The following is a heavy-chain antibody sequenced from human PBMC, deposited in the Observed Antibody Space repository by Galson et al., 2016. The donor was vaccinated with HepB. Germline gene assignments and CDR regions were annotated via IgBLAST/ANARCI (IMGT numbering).Heavy chain of an antibody. CDR3: ARGVAPWALGSLGFHMDV. D-gene: IGHD1-26*01. Sequence: CAISGDIVSTKSAAWNWIRQSPSRGLEWLGRTYYRSKWYNEYAVSVQSRITINPDTSKNQFSLQLNSVTLEDTAVYYCARGVAPWALGSLGFHMDVWGQGTTVTVSS. CDR1: GDIVSTKSAA. V-gene: IGHV6-1*01. CDR2: TYYRSKWYN. J-gene: IGHJ6*02.